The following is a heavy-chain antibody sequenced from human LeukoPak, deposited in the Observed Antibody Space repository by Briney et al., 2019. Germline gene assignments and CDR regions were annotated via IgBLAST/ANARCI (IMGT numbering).Heavy chain of an antibody. J-gene: IGHJ5*02. V-gene: IGHV1-18*04. CDR3: AGQGGYAWSWFDP. CDR2: ISPYNGNT. D-gene: IGHD3-3*01. Sequence: ASVKVSCKASGYTFTGYYMHWVRQAPGQGLEWMGWISPYNGNTKYPQKFQGRVIMTTDTATTTVYMELRSLTSDDTAMYYCAGQGGYAWSWFDPWGQGTLVTVSS. CDR1: GYTFTGYY.